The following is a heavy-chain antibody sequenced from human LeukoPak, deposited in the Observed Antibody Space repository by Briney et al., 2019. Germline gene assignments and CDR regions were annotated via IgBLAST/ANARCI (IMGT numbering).Heavy chain of an antibody. CDR3: ALTPTLRSLADYFDF. V-gene: IGHV3-23*01. CDR2: ISGSGVGT. J-gene: IGHJ4*02. Sequence: GGSLRLSCAASGFTFSSYAMSWVRQAPGKGLEWVSTISGSGVGTYYADSVKGRFTISRDNSKNTLYLQMNSLRAADTAVHYCALTPTLRSLADYFDFWGQGTLVTVSS. D-gene: IGHD3-3*01. CDR1: GFTFSSYA.